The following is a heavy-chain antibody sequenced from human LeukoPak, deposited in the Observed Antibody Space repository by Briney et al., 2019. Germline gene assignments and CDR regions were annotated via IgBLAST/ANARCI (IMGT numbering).Heavy chain of an antibody. CDR1: GFTFSSYG. D-gene: IGHD1-26*01. CDR2: ISYDGSNK. Sequence: PGGSLRLSCAASGFTFSSYGMHWVRQAPGKGLEWVAVISYDGSNKYYADSVKGRFTISRDNSKNTLYLQMNSLRVEDTALYYCVKKVVVGATSPYSDFQDWGQGTLVTVSS. V-gene: IGHV3-30*18. J-gene: IGHJ1*01. CDR3: VKKVVVGATSPYSDFQD.